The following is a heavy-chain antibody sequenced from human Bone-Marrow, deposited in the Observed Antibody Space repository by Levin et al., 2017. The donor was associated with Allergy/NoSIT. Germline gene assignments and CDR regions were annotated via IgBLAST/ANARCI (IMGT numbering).Heavy chain of an antibody. CDR2: INPSGGST. Sequence: ESLKISCKASGYTFTSYYMHWVRQAPGQGLEWMGIINPSGGSTSYAQKFQGRVTMTRDTSTSTVYMELSSPRSEDTAVYYCARAPSGSNTGGPGDYWGQGTLVTVSS. CDR3: ARAPSGSNTGGPGDY. V-gene: IGHV1-46*01. CDR1: GYTFTSYY. J-gene: IGHJ4*02. D-gene: IGHD1-26*01.